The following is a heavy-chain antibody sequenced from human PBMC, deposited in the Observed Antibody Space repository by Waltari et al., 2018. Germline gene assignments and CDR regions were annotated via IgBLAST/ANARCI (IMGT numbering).Heavy chain of an antibody. Sequence: QVQLVQSGAEVKKPGSSVKVSCKASGGTFSSYAISWVRPAPGQGLEWMGGIIPIFGTANYAQKFQGRVKINADESTSTAYMELSSLRTEDTAVYYCATPPRDYYDSSGYYLYYFGYWGQGTLVTVSS. CDR1: GGTFSSYA. D-gene: IGHD3-22*01. CDR2: IIPIFGTA. V-gene: IGHV1-69*01. CDR3: ATPPRDYYDSSGYYLYYFGY. J-gene: IGHJ4*02.